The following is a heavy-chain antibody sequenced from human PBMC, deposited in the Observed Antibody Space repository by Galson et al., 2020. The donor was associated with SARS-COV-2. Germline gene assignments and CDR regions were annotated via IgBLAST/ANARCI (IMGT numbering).Heavy chain of an antibody. D-gene: IGHD6-6*01. V-gene: IGHV3-23*01. CDR2: ISGSGGTT. CDR1: GFTFNIYA. Sequence: GGSLRLSCAASGFTFNIYAMSWVRQAPGKGLEWVSAISGSGGTTYYADSVKGRFTISRDNSKDTLYLQMNSLRAEDTAIYYCVAYSSTSHKYFYGVDVWGQGTTVTVSS. CDR3: VAYSSTSHKYFYGVDV. J-gene: IGHJ6*02.